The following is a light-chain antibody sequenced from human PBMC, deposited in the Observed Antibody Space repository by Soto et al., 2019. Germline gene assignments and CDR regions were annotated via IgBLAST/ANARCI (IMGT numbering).Light chain of an antibody. Sequence: IQMTQSPSSLSASVGDRFTITLLASQSISSHLNSYQKTVAKAPKLLIYEASSLESGVPSRFSGSGSGTEFTLTIGGLQPDDFATYYCQQFNSYPITFGQGTRLEIK. J-gene: IGKJ5*01. CDR1: QSISSH. V-gene: IGKV1-13*02. CDR3: QQFNSYPIT. CDR2: EAS.